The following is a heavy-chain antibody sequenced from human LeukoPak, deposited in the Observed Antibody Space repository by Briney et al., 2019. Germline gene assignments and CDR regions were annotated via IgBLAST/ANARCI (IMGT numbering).Heavy chain of an antibody. CDR2: TSSDGSNK. Sequence: GGSLRLSCAASGFSFTTYWMSWGRQAPGKGLEWVAFTSSDGSNKYYADSVKGRFTISRDNSKNTLYLQMNSLRPEDTAIYYCAKDQAGGWGLGTLVTVSS. D-gene: IGHD4-23*01. J-gene: IGHJ4*02. V-gene: IGHV3-30*18. CDR3: AKDQAGG. CDR1: GFSFTTYW.